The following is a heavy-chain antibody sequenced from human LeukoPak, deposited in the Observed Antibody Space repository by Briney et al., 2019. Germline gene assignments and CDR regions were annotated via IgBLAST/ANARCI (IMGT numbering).Heavy chain of an antibody. CDR3: AKAPTYGLDV. J-gene: IGHJ6*02. CDR2: ISYAETNK. CDR1: GFTFSNYG. Sequence: GGPLRLSCVASGFTFSNYGMHWVRQAPGKGLEWVAVISYAETNKYYADSVKDRFTISRDNSKNMLYLQMDSLRADDTAVYYCAKAPTYGLDVWGQGTTVTVSS. V-gene: IGHV3-30*18.